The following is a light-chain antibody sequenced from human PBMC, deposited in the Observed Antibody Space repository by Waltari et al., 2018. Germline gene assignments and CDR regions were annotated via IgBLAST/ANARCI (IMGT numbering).Light chain of an antibody. CDR2: WAS. CDR3: QQYFTTPWT. CDR1: QSLFYISVNKRY. Sequence: DIVLTQSPDSLAVSLGERATINCKSSQSLFYISVNKRYLSWYQQKPGQPPKLLIYWASTRESGVPDRFSGSGSGTDFTLTISSLQAEDVAVYYCQQYFTTPWTFGQGTKVEIK. J-gene: IGKJ1*01. V-gene: IGKV4-1*01.